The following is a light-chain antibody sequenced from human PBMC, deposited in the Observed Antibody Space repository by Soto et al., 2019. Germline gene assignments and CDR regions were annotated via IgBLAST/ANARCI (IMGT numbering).Light chain of an antibody. Sequence: EIVLTQSPATLSLSPGERATLSCRASLSVSSYLAWYQQKPGQAPRLLIYDASNRATGIPARFSGSGSRTDFTLTISSLEPEDFAVYFCQQRSNWPRTFGQGTKVEIK. J-gene: IGKJ1*01. V-gene: IGKV3-11*01. CDR3: QQRSNWPRT. CDR2: DAS. CDR1: LSVSSY.